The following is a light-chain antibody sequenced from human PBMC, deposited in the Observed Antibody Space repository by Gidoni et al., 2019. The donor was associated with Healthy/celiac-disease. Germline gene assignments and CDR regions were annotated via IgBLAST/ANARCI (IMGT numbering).Light chain of an antibody. V-gene: IGLV2-11*01. CDR1: SSDVGGYNY. J-gene: IGLJ2*01. CDR3: CSYSGSYTFV. Sequence: QSAPTQPRPVSGSPGQSVTISCTGTSSDVGGYNYVSWYQQHPGKAPKLMIYDVSQRPSGVPDRFSGSKSGNTASLTISGLQAEDEADYYCCSYSGSYTFVFGGGTKLTVL. CDR2: DVS.